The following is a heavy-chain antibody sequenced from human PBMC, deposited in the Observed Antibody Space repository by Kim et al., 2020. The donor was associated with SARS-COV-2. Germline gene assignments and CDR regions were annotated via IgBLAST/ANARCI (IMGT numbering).Heavy chain of an antibody. CDR3: AKDQSGNFYYYSGMDF. Sequence: GGSLRLSCAASGFMFSSHAMTWVRQAPGKGLERVSIISGGGDTTYYADSVKGRFTVSRDNYKNALYLEMNSLRAEDTALYFCAKDQSGNFYYYSGMDFWGPGTTVTVSS. CDR1: GFMFSSHA. V-gene: IGHV3-23*01. J-gene: IGHJ6*02. CDR2: ISGGGDTT. D-gene: IGHD1-26*01.